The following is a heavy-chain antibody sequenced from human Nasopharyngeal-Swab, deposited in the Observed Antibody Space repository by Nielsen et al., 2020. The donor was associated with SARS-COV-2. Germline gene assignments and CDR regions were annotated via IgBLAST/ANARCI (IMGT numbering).Heavy chain of an antibody. CDR2: ISISGATT. CDR3: AKEEVPNDY. D-gene: IGHD4/OR15-4a*01. Sequence: GESLKISCSVSGFTLSNSALCWVRKAPGKGLQWVSAISISGATTFYADSVRGRFTISRDNDRNTVYLQMSSLTVEDTAIYYCAKEEVPNDYWGQGTLVTVSS. CDR1: GFTLSNSA. V-gene: IGHV3-23*01. J-gene: IGHJ4*02.